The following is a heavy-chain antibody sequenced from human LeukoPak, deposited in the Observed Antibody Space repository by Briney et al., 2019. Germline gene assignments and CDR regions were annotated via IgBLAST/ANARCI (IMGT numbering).Heavy chain of an antibody. CDR3: ARDLLGRRYNWFDP. V-gene: IGHV1-18*01. J-gene: IGHJ5*02. CDR1: GYTFTSYG. Sequence: ASVKVSCTASGYTFTSYGISWVRQAPGQGLEWMGWISAYNGNTNYAQKLQGRVTMTTDTSTSTAYMELRSLRSDDTAVYYCARDLLGRRYNWFDPWGQGTLVTVSS. CDR2: ISAYNGNT.